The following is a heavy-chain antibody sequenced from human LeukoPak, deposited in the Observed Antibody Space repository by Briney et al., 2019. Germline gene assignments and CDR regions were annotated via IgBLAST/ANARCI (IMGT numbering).Heavy chain of an antibody. J-gene: IGHJ4*02. D-gene: IGHD2-8*01. Sequence: ASVKVSCKASGYTFTSYHMHWVRQAPGQGLEWMGKINLSGGSTTYAQKFQGRVTMTRDTSTSTVYMELSSLRSEDTAVYYCARDYVDDIPMIKDYWGQGTLVTVSS. V-gene: IGHV1-46*01. CDR3: ARDYVDDIPMIKDY. CDR1: GYTFTSYH. CDR2: INLSGGST.